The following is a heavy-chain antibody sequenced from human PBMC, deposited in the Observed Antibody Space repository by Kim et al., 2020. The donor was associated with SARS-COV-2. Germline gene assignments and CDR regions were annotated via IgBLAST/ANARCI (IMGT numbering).Heavy chain of an antibody. J-gene: IGHJ4*02. CDR2: IDNDGTST. Sequence: GGSLRLSCAASGFTFRSYWMHWVRQAPGKGLVWVSRIDNDGTSTTYADSVKGRFTISRDNAKNTLYLQMNSLRAEDTAVYYCATLGGASGFWGQGTLVTVSS. CDR3: ATLGGASGF. CDR1: GFTFRSYW. V-gene: IGHV3-74*01. D-gene: IGHD3-10*01.